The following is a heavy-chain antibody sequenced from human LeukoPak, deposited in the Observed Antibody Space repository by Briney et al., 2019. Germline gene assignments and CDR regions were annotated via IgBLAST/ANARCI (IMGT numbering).Heavy chain of an antibody. J-gene: IGHJ3*02. V-gene: IGHV4-59*01. CDR3: ARAIGRHDFWSGFTTGNNAFAI. Sequence: PSETLSLTCTVSGGSISSYYWSWIRQPPGKGLEWIGYIYYSGSTNYNPSLKSRVTISVDTSKNQSSLKLSSVTAADTAVYYCARAIGRHDFWSGFTTGNNAFAIWGQGTMVTVSS. CDR2: IYYSGST. D-gene: IGHD3-3*01. CDR1: GGSISSYY.